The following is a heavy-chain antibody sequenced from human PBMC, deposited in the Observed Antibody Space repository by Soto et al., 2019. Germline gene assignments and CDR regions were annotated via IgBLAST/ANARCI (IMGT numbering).Heavy chain of an antibody. D-gene: IGHD2-2*03. CDR1: GFTFSIFS. V-gene: IGHV3-30*18. CDR3: AKDGYCSSTSCYDRPYYYYYMDV. J-gene: IGHJ6*03. CDR2: ISDDGSNN. Sequence: GSLRLSCAASGFTFSIFSMSWVRQAPGKGLEWMSVISDDGSNNYYADSVKGRFTISRDNSKNTLYLQMNSLRAEDTAVYYCAKDGYCSSTSCYDRPYYYYYMDVWGKGTTVTVSS.